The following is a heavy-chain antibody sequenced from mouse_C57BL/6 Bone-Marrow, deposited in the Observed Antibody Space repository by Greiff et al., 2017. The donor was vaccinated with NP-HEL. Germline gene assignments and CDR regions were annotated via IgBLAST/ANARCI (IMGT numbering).Heavy chain of an antibody. D-gene: IGHD1-1*01. CDR2: INPYNGGT. CDR3: ARGDGSSYRGYFDY. CDR1: GYTFTDYY. V-gene: IGHV1-19*01. J-gene: IGHJ2*01. Sequence: VQLKESGPVLVKPGASVKMSCKASGYTFTDYYMNWVKQSHGKSLEWIGVINPYNGGTSYNQKFKGKATLTVDKSSSTAYMELNSLTSEDSAVYYCARGDGSSYRGYFDYWGQGTTLTVSS.